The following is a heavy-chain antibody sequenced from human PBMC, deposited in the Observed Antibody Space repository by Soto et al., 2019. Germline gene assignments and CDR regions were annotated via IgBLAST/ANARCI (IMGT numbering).Heavy chain of an antibody. D-gene: IGHD2-2*01. CDR3: ARRSQLRKRDAFDI. CDR1: AGSISSYH. CDR2: IFTSGST. Sequence: PSETLSLTCTVSAGSISSYHWSWIRQPAGKGLEWIGRIFTSGSTNYNPSLKSRVTMSVDTSKNHFSLKLSSVTAADTAVYYCARRSQLRKRDAFDIWGQGTMVTVSS. J-gene: IGHJ3*02. V-gene: IGHV4-4*07.